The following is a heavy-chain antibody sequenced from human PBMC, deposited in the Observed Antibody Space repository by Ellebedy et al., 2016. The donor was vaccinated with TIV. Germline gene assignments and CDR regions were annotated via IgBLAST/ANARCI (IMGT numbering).Heavy chain of an antibody. J-gene: IGHJ3*02. CDR2: IYHSGST. Sequence: MPSETLSLTCTVSGYSISSGYYWGWMRQPLGKGLEWIGSIYHSGSTYYNPSLKSRVTISVDTSKNQFSLKLSSVTAADTAVYYCARDGTSAAFDIWGQGTMVTVSS. CDR3: ARDGTSAAFDI. V-gene: IGHV4-38-2*02. CDR1: GYSISSGYY.